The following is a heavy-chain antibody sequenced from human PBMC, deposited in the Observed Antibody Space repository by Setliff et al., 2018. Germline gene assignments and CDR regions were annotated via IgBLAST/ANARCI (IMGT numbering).Heavy chain of an antibody. V-gene: IGHV4-38-2*01. D-gene: IGHD2-2*01. J-gene: IGHJ4*02. CDR3: ASCRYQVPYDY. CDR1: GYSISSGYY. Sequence: PSETLSLTCAVSGYSISSGYYWGWIRQPPGKGLEWIGTVYDSGTTYYNPSLKSRVTIFVDTSKNQFSLNLNSVTAADTGVYYCASCRYQVPYDYWGQGILVTVSS. CDR2: VYDSGTT.